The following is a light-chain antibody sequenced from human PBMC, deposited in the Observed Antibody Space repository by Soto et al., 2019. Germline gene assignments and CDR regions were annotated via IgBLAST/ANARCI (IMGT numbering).Light chain of an antibody. Sequence: DIQMTQSPSTLSASVGDRVTITCRASQSISTWLAWYQQKVGKAPKLLIYKASSLEGGVPSRFSGSGSGTEFNITISSLQPDDFATYYCQQYNTYPLTFGGGTTVDIK. V-gene: IGKV1-5*03. CDR3: QQYNTYPLT. CDR2: KAS. J-gene: IGKJ4*01. CDR1: QSISTW.